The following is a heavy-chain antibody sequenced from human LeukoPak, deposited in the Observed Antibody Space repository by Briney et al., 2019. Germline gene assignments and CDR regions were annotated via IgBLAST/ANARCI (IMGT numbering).Heavy chain of an antibody. CDR1: GFTFSSYE. J-gene: IGHJ4*02. V-gene: IGHV3-48*03. Sequence: PGGSLRLSCAASGFTFSSYEMNWVRQAPGKGLEWVSYISSSGTTIHSADSVKGRFTISRDNAKNSLYLQLNSLRVEDTAVYYCARVRYQTADYWGQGTLVTVSS. CDR3: ARVRYQTADY. CDR2: ISSSGTTI. D-gene: IGHD3-16*02.